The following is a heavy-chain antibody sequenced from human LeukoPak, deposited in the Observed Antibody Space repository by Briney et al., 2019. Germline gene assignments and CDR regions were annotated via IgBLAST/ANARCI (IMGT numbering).Heavy chain of an antibody. CDR2: IYPSGDST. J-gene: IGHJ4*02. CDR3: AKDVVPDSGWDLDY. Sequence: GGSLRLSCAASGFTFSTYSMTWVGQGPGKGLEWVSSIYPSGDSTFYADSVKGRFTISRDNSKNTLYLQMSSLRTEDTAIYYCAKDVVPDSGWDLDYWGQGTLVTVSS. CDR1: GFTFSTYS. V-gene: IGHV3-23*01. D-gene: IGHD6-19*01.